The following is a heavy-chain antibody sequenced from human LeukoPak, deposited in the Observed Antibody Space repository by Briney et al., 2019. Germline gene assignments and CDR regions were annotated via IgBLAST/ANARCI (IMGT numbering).Heavy chain of an antibody. Sequence: GASVKVSCKASGYTFTSYGINWVRQAPGQGLEWMGWISAYNGNTNYAQKLQGRVTMTTDTSTSTAYMELSSLRSEDTAVYYCARVDCSSTSCYGFDYWGQGTLVTVSS. CDR1: GYTFTSYG. CDR3: ARVDCSSTSCYGFDY. CDR2: ISAYNGNT. J-gene: IGHJ4*02. D-gene: IGHD2-2*01. V-gene: IGHV1-18*01.